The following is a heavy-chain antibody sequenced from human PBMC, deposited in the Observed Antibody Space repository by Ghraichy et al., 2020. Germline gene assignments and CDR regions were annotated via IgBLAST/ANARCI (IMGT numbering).Heavy chain of an antibody. J-gene: IGHJ4*02. V-gene: IGHV4-59*01. Sequence: SETLSLTCTVSGGSISSYYWSWIRQPPGKGLEWIGYIYYSGSTNYNPSLKSRVTISVDTSKNQFSLKLSSVTAADTAVYYCAGGGVLYDILTPPSLALDYWGQGTLVTVSS. D-gene: IGHD3-9*01. CDR2: IYYSGST. CDR1: GGSISSYY. CDR3: AGGGVLYDILTPPSLALDY.